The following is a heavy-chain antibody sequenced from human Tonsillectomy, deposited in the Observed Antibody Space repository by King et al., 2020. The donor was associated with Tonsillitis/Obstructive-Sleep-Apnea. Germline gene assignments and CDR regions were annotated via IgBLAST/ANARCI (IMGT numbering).Heavy chain of an antibody. CDR1: GDSINSYY. CDR3: AGSKGSGSYFDY. Sequence: QLQESGPGLVKPSETLSLTCTVSGDSINSYYWSWIRQPPGKGLEWIGYISYSGNTNYNPSLKSRVTISIDTSKNQFSLKLRSVTAADTAVYYSAGSKGSGSYFDYWGQGTLVTVSS. CDR2: ISYSGNT. J-gene: IGHJ4*02. D-gene: IGHD3-3*01. V-gene: IGHV4-59*01.